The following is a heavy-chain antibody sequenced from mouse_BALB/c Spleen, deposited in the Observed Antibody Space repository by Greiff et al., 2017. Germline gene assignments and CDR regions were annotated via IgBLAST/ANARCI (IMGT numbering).Heavy chain of an antibody. CDR3: ARFTTVGYFDY. CDR2: ISSGSSTI. V-gene: IGHV5-17*02. D-gene: IGHD1-1*01. CDR1: GFTFSSFG. Sequence: EVHLVESGGGLVQPGGSRKLSCAASGFTFSSFGMHWVRQAPEKGLEWVAYISSGSSTIYYADTVKGRFTISRDNPKNTLFLQMTSLRSEDTAMYYCARFTTVGYFDYWGQGTTLTVSS. J-gene: IGHJ2*01.